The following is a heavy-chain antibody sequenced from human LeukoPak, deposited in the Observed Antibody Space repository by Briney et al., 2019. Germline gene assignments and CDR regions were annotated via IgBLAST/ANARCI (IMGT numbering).Heavy chain of an antibody. CDR1: GGSISSSSYY. D-gene: IGHD3-3*01. Sequence: SETLSLTCTASGGSISSSSYYWGWIRQPPGKGLEWIGSIYYSGSTYYNPSLKSRVTISVDTSKNQFSLKLSSVTAADTAVYYCARLGYDFWSGYLDAFDIWGQGTMVTVSS. CDR2: IYYSGST. V-gene: IGHV4-39*07. J-gene: IGHJ3*02. CDR3: ARLGYDFWSGYLDAFDI.